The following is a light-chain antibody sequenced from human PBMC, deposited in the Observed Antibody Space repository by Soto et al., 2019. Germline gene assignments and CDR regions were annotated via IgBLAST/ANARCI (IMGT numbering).Light chain of an antibody. Sequence: EIVLTQSPATLSLSPGERATLSCRASQSVSSYLAWYQQKPGQAPRLLIYDASNRATGIPARFSGSGSGTDFTLNISSLEPEDFGVYYCQQRSNWPKLTFGGGTKVEIK. J-gene: IGKJ4*01. CDR3: QQRSNWPKLT. V-gene: IGKV3-11*01. CDR2: DAS. CDR1: QSVSSY.